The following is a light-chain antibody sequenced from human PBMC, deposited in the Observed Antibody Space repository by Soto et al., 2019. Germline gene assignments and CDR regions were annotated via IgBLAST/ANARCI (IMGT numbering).Light chain of an antibody. CDR3: QQTYSAPWT. Sequence: DYQMTQSPSSLSASVGDRVTITCRASQSMSTYLNWYQQRPGKAPKLLVYAASSLQSGVPSRFSGSASGTDFTLTISSLQPEDFATYYCQQTYSAPWTFGQGTTVEIK. CDR1: QSMSTY. CDR2: AAS. V-gene: IGKV1-39*01. J-gene: IGKJ1*01.